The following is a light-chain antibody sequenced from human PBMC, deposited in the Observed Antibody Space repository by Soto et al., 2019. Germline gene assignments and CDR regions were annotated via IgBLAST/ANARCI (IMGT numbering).Light chain of an antibody. CDR3: QQYYSYPPRT. J-gene: IGKJ1*01. V-gene: IGKV1-8*01. CDR1: QGISRY. CDR2: AAS. Sequence: AIRMTQSPSSFSASTGDRVTITCRASQGISRYLAWYQQKPGKAPKLLIYAASTLQSGVPSRFSGSGSATDFTLTISCLQSEDFATYYCQQYYSYPPRTFGQGTKVDIK.